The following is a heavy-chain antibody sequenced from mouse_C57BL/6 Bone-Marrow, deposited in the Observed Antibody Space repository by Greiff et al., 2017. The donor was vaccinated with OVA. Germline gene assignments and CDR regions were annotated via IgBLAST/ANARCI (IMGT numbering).Heavy chain of an antibody. J-gene: IGHJ2*01. CDR1: GYTFTSYW. CDR2: IDPSDSYT. Sequence: QVQLQQPGAELVKPGASVKLSCKASGYTFTSYWMQWVKQRPGQGLEWIGEIDPSDSYTNYNQKFKGKATLTVDTSSSTAYMQLSSLTSEDSAVYYCAKDQYYFDYWGKGTTLTVSS. V-gene: IGHV1-50*01. CDR3: AKDQYYFDY.